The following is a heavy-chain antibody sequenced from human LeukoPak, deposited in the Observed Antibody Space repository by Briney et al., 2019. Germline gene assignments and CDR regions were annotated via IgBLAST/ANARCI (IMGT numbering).Heavy chain of an antibody. V-gene: IGHV3-11*04. CDR1: GITFSDHY. CDR3: ARDLNWETY. CDR2: ISSGGDSI. J-gene: IGHJ4*02. Sequence: GGSLRLSCAASGITFSDHYMSWIRQAPGKGLEWLSYISSGGDSIYYADSVKGRFTISRDNAKNSVSLQMNSLRAEDTAVYYCARDLNWETYWGQGTLVSVSS. D-gene: IGHD7-27*01.